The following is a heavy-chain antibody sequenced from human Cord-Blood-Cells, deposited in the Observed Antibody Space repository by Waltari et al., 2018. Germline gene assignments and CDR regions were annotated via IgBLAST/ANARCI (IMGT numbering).Heavy chain of an antibody. Sequence: QVQLQQWGAGLLKPSETLSLTCAVYGGSFSGYYWSWIRQPPGKGPEWIGEINHRGSTNYNPSLKSRVTISVDTSKNQFSLKLSSVTAADTAVYYCARGFRWGNYYDSSGYSYGMDVWGQGTTVTVSS. J-gene: IGHJ6*02. CDR3: ARGFRWGNYYDSSGYSYGMDV. D-gene: IGHD3-22*01. CDR2: INHRGST. V-gene: IGHV4-34*01. CDR1: GGSFSGYY.